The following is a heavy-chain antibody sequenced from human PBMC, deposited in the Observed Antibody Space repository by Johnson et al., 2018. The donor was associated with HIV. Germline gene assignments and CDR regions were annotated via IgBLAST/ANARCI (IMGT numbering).Heavy chain of an antibody. D-gene: IGHD6-19*01. J-gene: IGHJ3*02. Sequence: EVQLVESGGGLVKPGGSLRLSCAASGFTFSNAWMSWVRQAPGKGLEWVGRIKSKTDGGTTDYAAPVKGRFTISRDDSKNTLYLQMNSLRAEDTAVYYCARDIIAVAGYDAFDIWGQGTMVTVSS. CDR2: IKSKTDGGTT. V-gene: IGHV3-15*01. CDR3: ARDIIAVAGYDAFDI. CDR1: GFTFSNAW.